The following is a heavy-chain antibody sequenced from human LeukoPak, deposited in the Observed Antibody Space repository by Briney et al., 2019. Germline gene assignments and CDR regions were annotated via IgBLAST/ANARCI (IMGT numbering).Heavy chain of an antibody. Sequence: SETLSLTCTVSGGSFSSSGYYWGWIRQPPGKGLEWIGYIYYSGSTYYNPSLKSRVTISVDTSKNQFSLKLSSVTAADTAVYYCARVPPYGDYVLGFDYWGQGTLVTVSS. D-gene: IGHD4-17*01. CDR1: GGSFSSSGYY. J-gene: IGHJ4*02. V-gene: IGHV4-30-4*08. CDR3: ARVPPYGDYVLGFDY. CDR2: IYYSGST.